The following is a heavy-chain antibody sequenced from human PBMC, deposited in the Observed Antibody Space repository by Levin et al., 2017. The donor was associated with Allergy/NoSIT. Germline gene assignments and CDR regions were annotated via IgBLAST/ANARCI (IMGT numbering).Heavy chain of an antibody. CDR2: LTGSGTST. V-gene: IGHV3-23*01. CDR3: AKGPVFGPNDPFDV. D-gene: IGHD3-10*01. CDR1: GFIFSSYA. Sequence: LSLPCAASGFIFSSYAMTWVRQAPGKGLEWVSSLTGSGTSTYYVDSVKGRFTIFRDNSKNTLYLQMNSLRAEDTAIYYCAKGPVFGPNDPFDVWGQGTMVTVSS. J-gene: IGHJ3*01.